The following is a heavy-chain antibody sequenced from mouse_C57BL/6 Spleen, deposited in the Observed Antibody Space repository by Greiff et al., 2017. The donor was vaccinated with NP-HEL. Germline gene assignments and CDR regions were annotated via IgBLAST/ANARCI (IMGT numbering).Heavy chain of an antibody. CDR1: GFSLTSYG. J-gene: IGHJ1*03. D-gene: IGHD1-1*01. CDR3: ARHAHYYGSSRDWYFDV. Sequence: QVQLKESGPGLVAPSQSLSITCTVSGFSLTSYGVHWVRQPPGKGLEWLVVIWSDGSTTYNSALNSRLSISKDNSKSQVFLKMNSLQTDDTAMYYCARHAHYYGSSRDWYFDVWGTGTTVTVSS. CDR2: IWSDGST. V-gene: IGHV2-6-1*01.